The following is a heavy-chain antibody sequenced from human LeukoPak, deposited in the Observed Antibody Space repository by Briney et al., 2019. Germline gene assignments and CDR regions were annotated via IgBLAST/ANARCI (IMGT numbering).Heavy chain of an antibody. CDR3: ARERGTLAVAGDAVDI. J-gene: IGHJ3*02. CDR2: INPNSGGT. V-gene: IGHV1-2*02. CDR1: GYTFRNYY. Sequence: ASVKVSCKASGYTFRNYYMHWVRQAPGEGLEWMGWINPNSGGTKYAQKFQGRVTMTRDTSINTAYMEVRRLTSDDTAVYYCARERGTLAVAGDAVDIWGQGTMVTVSS. D-gene: IGHD6-19*01.